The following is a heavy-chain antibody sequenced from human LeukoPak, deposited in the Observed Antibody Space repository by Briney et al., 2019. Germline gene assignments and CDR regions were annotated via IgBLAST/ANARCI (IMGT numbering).Heavy chain of an antibody. CDR1: GFTYSSYG. J-gene: IGHJ4*02. D-gene: IGHD4-17*01. CDR3: AKDDYGDQYNFDY. V-gene: IGHV3-30*02. Sequence: PGGSLRLSCAAYGFTYSSYGMHWVRQAPGKGLEWVAFIRYDGSNKYYADSVKGRFTISRDNSKNTLYLQMNSLRAEDTAVYYCAKDDYGDQYNFDYWGQGTLVTVSS. CDR2: IRYDGSNK.